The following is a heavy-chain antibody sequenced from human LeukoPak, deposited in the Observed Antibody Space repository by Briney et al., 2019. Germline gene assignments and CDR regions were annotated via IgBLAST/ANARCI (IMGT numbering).Heavy chain of an antibody. D-gene: IGHD2-15*01. CDR2: IYTSGST. J-gene: IGHJ4*02. CDR3: ARVDCSGGSCYSVSL. CDR1: GGSISSYY. V-gene: IGHV4-4*07. Sequence: SETLSLTCTVSGGSISSYYWSWIRRPAGKGLEWIWRIYTSGSTNYNPSLKSRVTMSVDTSKNQFSLKLSSVTAADTAVYYCARVDCSGGSCYSVSLWGQGTLVTVSS.